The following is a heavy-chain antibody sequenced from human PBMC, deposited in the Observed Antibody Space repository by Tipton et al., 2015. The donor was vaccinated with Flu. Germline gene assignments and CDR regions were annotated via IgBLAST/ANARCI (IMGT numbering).Heavy chain of an antibody. CDR2: IKEDGSES. Sequence: GSLRLSCAASGLTFSNFWMSWARQAPGKGLEWVAHIKEDGSESHYVDSVKGRFTISRDNARNSLYLQMNSLRAEDTATYFCARVLKFQDSAYRPIDYWGQGIPVTVSS. V-gene: IGHV3-7*04. D-gene: IGHD3-22*01. J-gene: IGHJ4*02. CDR3: ARVLKFQDSAYRPIDY. CDR1: GLTFSNFW.